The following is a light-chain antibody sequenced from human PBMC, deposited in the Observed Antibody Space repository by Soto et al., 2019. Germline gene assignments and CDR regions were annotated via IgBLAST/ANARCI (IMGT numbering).Light chain of an antibody. CDR2: DVS. CDR3: DSYTSSSSSV. Sequence: QSVLTQPASVSGSPGQSITISCTGTSSDVGGYKYVSWYQQHPGKAPKLMIYDVSNRPSGVSDRFSGSKSGNTASLTISGLQSEDEADYYCDSYTSSSSSVFGTGTKLTVL. V-gene: IGLV2-14*01. J-gene: IGLJ1*01. CDR1: SSDVGGYKY.